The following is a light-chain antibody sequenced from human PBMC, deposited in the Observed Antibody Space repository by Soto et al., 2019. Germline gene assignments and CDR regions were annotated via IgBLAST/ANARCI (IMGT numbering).Light chain of an antibody. Sequence: EIVLTQSPGTLSLSPGERATLSCRASQSVSSSYLAWYQQIPGQAPRLLIYGASYRATGIPDRFSGRASGTDSTLTISRLEPEDFAVYYCQQYGSSPLITFGQGTRLEIK. CDR2: GAS. CDR1: QSVSSSY. V-gene: IGKV3-20*01. CDR3: QQYGSSPLIT. J-gene: IGKJ5*01.